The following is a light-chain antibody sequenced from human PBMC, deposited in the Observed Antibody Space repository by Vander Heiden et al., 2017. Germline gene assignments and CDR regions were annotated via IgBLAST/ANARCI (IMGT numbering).Light chain of an antibody. Sequence: IQTPQPPSSLSASVGDRVTITCRASQSISSYLNWYQQKPGKAPKLLIYAASSLQSGVPSRFSGSGSGTDFTLTISSLQPEDFATYYCQQSYSTPFTFGPGTKVDIK. CDR2: AAS. CDR3: QQSYSTPFT. J-gene: IGKJ3*01. V-gene: IGKV1-39*01. CDR1: QSISSY.